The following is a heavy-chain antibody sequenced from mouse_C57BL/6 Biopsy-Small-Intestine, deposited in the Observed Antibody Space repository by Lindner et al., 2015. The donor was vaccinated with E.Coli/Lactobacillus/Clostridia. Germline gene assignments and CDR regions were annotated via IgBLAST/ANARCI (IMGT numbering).Heavy chain of an antibody. J-gene: IGHJ4*01. CDR2: INPGSGGT. V-gene: IGHV1-54*01. D-gene: IGHD1-3*01. CDR1: GYAFTDHL. CDR3: ARSHSGYYAMDY. Sequence: VQLQESGAELVRPGTSVRVSCKASGYAFTDHLIQWMKQRPGQGLEWIGVINPGSGGTNYNERFKGKVTLTADKSSSTANMQLIGLTSEDSAVYFCARSHSGYYAMDYWGQGTSVTVSS.